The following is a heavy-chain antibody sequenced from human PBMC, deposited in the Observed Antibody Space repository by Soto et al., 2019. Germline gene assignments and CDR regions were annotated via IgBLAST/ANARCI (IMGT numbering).Heavy chain of an antibody. CDR3: VKTVVSSGWYYFDY. CDR1: GFTFSSYA. J-gene: IGHJ4*02. V-gene: IGHV3-64D*08. Sequence: GGSLRLSCSASGFTFSSYAMHWVRQAPGKGLEYVSAISSNGGGTYYADSVKGRFTISRDNSKNTLYLQMSSLRAEDTAVYYCVKTVVSSGWYYFDYWGQGTLVTVSS. D-gene: IGHD6-19*01. CDR2: ISSNGGGT.